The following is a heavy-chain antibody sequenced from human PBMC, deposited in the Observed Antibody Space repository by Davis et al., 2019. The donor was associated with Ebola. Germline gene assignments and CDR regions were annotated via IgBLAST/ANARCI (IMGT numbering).Heavy chain of an antibody. J-gene: IGHJ4*02. CDR3: ARDRFPTVVTTGFDY. V-gene: IGHV3-21*01. D-gene: IGHD4-23*01. Sequence: GESLKISCAASGFTFSSYSMNWVRQAPGKGLEWVSSISSSSSYIYYADSVKGRFTISRDNAKNSLYLQMNSLRAEDTAVYYCARDRFPTVVTTGFDYWGQGTLVTVSS. CDR1: GFTFSSYS. CDR2: ISSSSSYI.